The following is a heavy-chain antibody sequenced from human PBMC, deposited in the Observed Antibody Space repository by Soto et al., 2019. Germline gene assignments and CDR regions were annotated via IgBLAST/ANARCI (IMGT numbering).Heavy chain of an antibody. Sequence: SETLSLTCSFSLGSIIGISYYWGCILQPPWKRVDWIVSIYYSGSTYYNPSLKSRVTISVDTSKNKFSLKLSSVTAADTAVYYCATSSPGILWFGELTHYYYYGMDVRGQGNTVTVSS. V-gene: IGHV4-39*01. CDR1: LGSIIGISYY. D-gene: IGHD3-10*01. CDR2: IYYSGST. J-gene: IGHJ6*02. CDR3: ATSSPGILWFGELTHYYYYGMDV.